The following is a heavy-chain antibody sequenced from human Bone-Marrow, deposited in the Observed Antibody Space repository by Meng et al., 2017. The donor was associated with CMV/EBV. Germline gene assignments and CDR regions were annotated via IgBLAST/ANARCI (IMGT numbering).Heavy chain of an antibody. Sequence: GESLKISCAASGFTFSSYAMSCVRQAPGKGLEWVSAISGSGGSTYYADSVKGRFTISRDNSKNTLYLQMNSLRAEDTAVYYCAKVWGGYCSGITCYSPYYYYGMDVWGQGTTVTGSS. V-gene: IGHV3-23*01. CDR3: AKVWGGYCSGITCYSPYYYYGMDV. D-gene: IGHD2-2*02. J-gene: IGHJ6*01. CDR1: GFTFSSYA. CDR2: ISGSGGST.